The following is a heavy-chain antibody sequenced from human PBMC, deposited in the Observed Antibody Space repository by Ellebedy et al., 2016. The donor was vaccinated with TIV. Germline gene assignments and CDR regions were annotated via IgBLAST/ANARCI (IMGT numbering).Heavy chain of an antibody. J-gene: IGHJ6*02. V-gene: IGHV3-74*01. Sequence: GGSLRLSCAASGFTFSSYWMHWVRQAPGKGLVWVSRINSDGSSTSYADSVKGRFTISRDNAKNTLYLQMNSLRAEDTAVYYCARDDIVVVVAALYYYYYGMDVWGQGTTVTVSS. D-gene: IGHD2-15*01. CDR1: GFTFSSYW. CDR3: ARDDIVVVVAALYYYYYGMDV. CDR2: INSDGSST.